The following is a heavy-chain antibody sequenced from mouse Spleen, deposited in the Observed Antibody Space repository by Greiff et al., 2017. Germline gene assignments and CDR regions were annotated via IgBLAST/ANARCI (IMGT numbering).Heavy chain of an antibody. J-gene: IGHJ1*01. D-gene: IGHD1-1*01. CDR1: GYTFTDYE. V-gene: IGHV1-15*01. CDR2: IDPETGGT. CDR3: KIYYHPRYFDV. Sequence: QVQLQQSGAELVRPGASVTLSCKASGYTFTDYEMHWVKQTPVHGLEWIGAIDPETGGTAYNQKFKGKAILTADKSSSTAYMELRSLTSEDSAVYYCKIYYHPRYFDVWGAGTTVTVSS.